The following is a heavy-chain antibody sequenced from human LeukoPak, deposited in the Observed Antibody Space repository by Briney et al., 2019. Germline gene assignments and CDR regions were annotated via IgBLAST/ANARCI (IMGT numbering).Heavy chain of an antibody. CDR3: ARYLLRYFDRLSVWAFDI. CDR2: IYYSGST. Sequence: SETLSLTCTVSGGSISSGDYYWSWIRQPPGKGLEWIVYIYYSGSTYYNPSLKSRVTISVDTSKNQFSLKLSSVTAADTAVYYCARYLLRYFDRLSVWAFDIWGQGTMVTVSS. D-gene: IGHD3-9*01. CDR1: GGSISSGDYY. J-gene: IGHJ3*02. V-gene: IGHV4-30-4*08.